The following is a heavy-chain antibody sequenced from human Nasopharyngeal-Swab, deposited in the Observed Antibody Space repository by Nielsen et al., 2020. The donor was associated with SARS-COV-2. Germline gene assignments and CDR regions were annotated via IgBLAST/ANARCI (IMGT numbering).Heavy chain of an antibody. CDR2: ISYDGSNK. CDR3: AKLDMVRGVIITSYAFDI. D-gene: IGHD3-10*01. Sequence: LEWVAVISYDGSNKYYADSVKGRFTISRDNSKNTLYLQMNSLRAEDTAVYYCAKLDMVRGVIITSYAFDIWGQGTMVTVSS. V-gene: IGHV3-30*18. J-gene: IGHJ3*02.